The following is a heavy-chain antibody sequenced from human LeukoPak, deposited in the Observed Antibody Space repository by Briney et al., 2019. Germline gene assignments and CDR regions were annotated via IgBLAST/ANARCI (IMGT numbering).Heavy chain of an antibody. CDR3: ARSRADKVPIWGIYRHHDAFDI. V-gene: IGHV5-51*01. CDR1: GYSFSNYW. D-gene: IGHD3-16*02. CDR2: IYPGDSDT. J-gene: IGHJ3*02. Sequence: GESLKISCKGSGYSFSNYWIGWVRQMPGKGLEWMGIIYPGDSDTTYKPSFQGQVTISADKSISTAYLQWSSLKASDTAMYYCARSRADKVPIWGIYRHHDAFDIWGQGTRATVSS.